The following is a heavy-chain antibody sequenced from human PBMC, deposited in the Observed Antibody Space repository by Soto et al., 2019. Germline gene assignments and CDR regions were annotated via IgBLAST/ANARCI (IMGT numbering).Heavy chain of an antibody. Sequence: SETLSLTCAVYGGSFSGYYWSWIRQPPGKGLEWIGEINHSGSTNYNPSLKSRVTISVDTSKNQFSLKLSSVTAADTAVYYCAIRVRRSELVKPGYYGMDVWGQGTTVTVSS. D-gene: IGHD6-13*01. V-gene: IGHV4-34*01. CDR2: INHSGST. CDR1: GGSFSGYY. J-gene: IGHJ6*02. CDR3: AIRVRRSELVKPGYYGMDV.